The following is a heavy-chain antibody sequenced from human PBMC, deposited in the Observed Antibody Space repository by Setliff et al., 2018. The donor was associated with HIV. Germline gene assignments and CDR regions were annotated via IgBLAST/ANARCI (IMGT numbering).Heavy chain of an antibody. D-gene: IGHD3-3*01. V-gene: IGHV1-18*01. Sequence: GPSVKVSCKASGYTFTSYGISWVRQAPGQGLEWMGWISAYSGNTNYAQKLQGRVTMTTDTSTSTAYMELRSLRSDDTAVYYCARVAWYYSFWSGLGDAFDIWGQGTMVTVSS. CDR2: ISAYSGNT. J-gene: IGHJ3*02. CDR1: GYTFTSYG. CDR3: ARVAWYYSFWSGLGDAFDI.